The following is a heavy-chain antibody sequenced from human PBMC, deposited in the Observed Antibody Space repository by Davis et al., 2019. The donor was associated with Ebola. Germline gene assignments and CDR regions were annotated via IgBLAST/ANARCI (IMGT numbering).Heavy chain of an antibody. J-gene: IGHJ3*02. Sequence: SLKISCAASGFTFDDYAMHWVRQVPGKGLEWVSGINWDSSSRVYVDSVKGRFTISRDNAKNSLSLQINSLRTEDTALYYCAKAPFLEGAFDMWGQGTMVTVSS. CDR3: AKAPFLEGAFDM. CDR1: GFTFDDYA. V-gene: IGHV3-9*01. D-gene: IGHD2/OR15-2a*01. CDR2: INWDSSSR.